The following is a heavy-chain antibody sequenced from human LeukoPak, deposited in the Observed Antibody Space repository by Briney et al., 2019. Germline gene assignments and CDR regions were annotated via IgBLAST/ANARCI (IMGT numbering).Heavy chain of an antibody. J-gene: IGHJ4*02. CDR1: GDSINSLDL. V-gene: IGHV4-4*02. Sequence: SEALPLTCTVSGDSINSLDLWSWVRQPPGKGLEWIGEMYLSGTTHSNPSVKSRVTISIDKSKNQFFLNLSSVTAADTAVYYCAGLVGRYSSGLYYYYFDYWGQGTLVTVSS. CDR2: MYLSGTT. D-gene: IGHD3-22*01. CDR3: AGLVGRYSSGLYYYYFDY.